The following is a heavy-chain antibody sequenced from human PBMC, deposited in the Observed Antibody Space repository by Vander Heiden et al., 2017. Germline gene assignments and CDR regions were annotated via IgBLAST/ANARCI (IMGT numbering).Heavy chain of an antibody. Sequence: QVQLVQSGAEVKKPGYSVKVSCKASGGTFSSYAIGWVRQAPGQGLGWMGGIIPSLGLANCAQKIQGRVTITADKSMSTAYMELSRLSSEDTAVYYSARYDYGDLHSFDYWCQGTVVTVSS. CDR1: GGTFSSYA. V-gene: IGHV1-69*10. D-gene: IGHD4-17*01. J-gene: IGHJ4*02. CDR2: IIPSLGLA. CDR3: ARYDYGDLHSFDY.